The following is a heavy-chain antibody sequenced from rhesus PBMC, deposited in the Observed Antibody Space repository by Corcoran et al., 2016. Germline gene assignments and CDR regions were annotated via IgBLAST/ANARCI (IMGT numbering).Heavy chain of an antibody. J-gene: IGHJ4*01. D-gene: IGHD6-25*01. Sequence: QLQLQESGPGLVKPSETLSVTCAVSGGSISSSYWSWIRLAPGKGLEWIGYIYGSGISTNYNPSLKSRVTLSVDTAKNQRSLKLSSVTAADTAVYYCASEDGGIAAAGYWGQGVLVTVSS. CDR2: IYGSGIST. CDR3: ASEDGGIAAAGY. V-gene: IGHV4-169*02. CDR1: GGSISSSY.